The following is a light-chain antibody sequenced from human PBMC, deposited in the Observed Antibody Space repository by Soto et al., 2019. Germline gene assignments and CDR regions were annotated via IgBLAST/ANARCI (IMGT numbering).Light chain of an antibody. V-gene: IGLV2-11*01. J-gene: IGLJ3*02. Sequence: QSVLTQPRSVSGSPGQSVXXSCTGTNSDVXXXXFVSWYQQLXGKAPKLLISAVSQRPSGVPDRFSGSKSGNTASLTISGLQADDEADYFCYSYTASDIWVFGGGTKLTVL. CDR1: NSDVXXXXF. CDR3: YSYTASDIWV. CDR2: AVS.